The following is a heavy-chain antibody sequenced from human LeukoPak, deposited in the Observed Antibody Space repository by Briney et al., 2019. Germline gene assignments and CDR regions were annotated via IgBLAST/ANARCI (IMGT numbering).Heavy chain of an antibody. D-gene: IGHD1-26*01. CDR3: ATWAFYHSLDV. Sequence: PGGSLTLSCAASGFTLRAFAMHWVRHAPGKGLEWVSLIDKDGRSTYYADSVKGRFTISRDNSKNSLYLQMNSLRTEDTALYYCATWAFYHSLDVWGQGTTVTVSS. V-gene: IGHV3-43*02. J-gene: IGHJ6*02. CDR1: GFTLRAFA. CDR2: IDKDGRST.